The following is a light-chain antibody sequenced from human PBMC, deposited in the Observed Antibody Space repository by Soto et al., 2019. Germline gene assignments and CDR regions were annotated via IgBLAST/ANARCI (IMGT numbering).Light chain of an antibody. J-gene: IGLJ1*01. CDR1: SSDVGGYDY. CDR2: DVS. V-gene: IGLV2-14*03. Sequence: QSVLAQPASVSGSPGLSITISCTGTSSDVGGYDYVSWYQHHPGKAPKLMIYDVSNRPSGVSNRFSGSKSGNTASLTISGLQAEDEADYYCSSYTSSSLYVFGTGTKVTVL. CDR3: SSYTSSSLYV.